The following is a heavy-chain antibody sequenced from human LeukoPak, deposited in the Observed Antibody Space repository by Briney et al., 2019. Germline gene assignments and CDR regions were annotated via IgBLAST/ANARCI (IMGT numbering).Heavy chain of an antibody. CDR3: ARVGTAEYIVLVTAIPYFDY. J-gene: IGHJ4*02. CDR1: GGSFSGYY. CDR2: INHSGST. V-gene: IGHV4-34*01. D-gene: IGHD2-21*02. Sequence: SETLSLTCAVYGGSFSGYYWSWIRQPPGKGLEWIGEINHSGSTNYNPSLKSRVTISVDTSKNQFSLKLSSVTAADTAVYYCARVGTAEYIVLVTAIPYFDYWGQGTLVTVSS.